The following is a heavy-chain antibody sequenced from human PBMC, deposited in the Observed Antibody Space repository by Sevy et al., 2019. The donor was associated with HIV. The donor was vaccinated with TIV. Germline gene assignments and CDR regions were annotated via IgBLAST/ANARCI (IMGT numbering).Heavy chain of an antibody. J-gene: IGHJ4*02. D-gene: IGHD3-22*01. Sequence: GGSLRLSCAASGFTFSSYWMSWVRQAPGKGLEWVANIKQDGSEKYYVDSVKGRFTIFRDNAKNSVYLQMNSLRAEDTAVYYCARERSYYDSTGYHDWGQGTLVTVSS. CDR2: IKQDGSEK. CDR1: GFTFSSYW. V-gene: IGHV3-7*01. CDR3: ARERSYYDSTGYHD.